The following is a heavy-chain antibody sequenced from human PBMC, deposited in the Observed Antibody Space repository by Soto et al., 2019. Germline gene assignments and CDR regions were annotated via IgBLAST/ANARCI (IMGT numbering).Heavy chain of an antibody. V-gene: IGHV3-23*01. CDR1: GFTFSSYA. CDR2: ISGSGGST. D-gene: IGHD2-8*01. CDR3: AKDSPSRYCTNGVCSHFDY. Sequence: GGSLRLSCAASGFTFSSYAMSWVRQAPGKGLEWVSVISGSGGSTYYADSVKGRFTISRDNSKNTLYLQMNSLRAEDTAVYYCAKDSPSRYCTNGVCSHFDYWGQGTLVTVSS. J-gene: IGHJ4*02.